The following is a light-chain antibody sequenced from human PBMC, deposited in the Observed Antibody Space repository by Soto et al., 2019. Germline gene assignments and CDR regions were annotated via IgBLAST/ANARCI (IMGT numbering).Light chain of an antibody. Sequence: EIVMTQSPATLSVSPGERATLSCRASQSVSSNLAWYQQKPGQAPRLLIYGASTRATGSPARFSGSGSGTEFTLTISSLQSKDFAVYYCQQYNNWPPLTFGGGTKVEIK. CDR3: QQYNNWPPLT. V-gene: IGKV3-15*01. J-gene: IGKJ4*01. CDR2: GAS. CDR1: QSVSSN.